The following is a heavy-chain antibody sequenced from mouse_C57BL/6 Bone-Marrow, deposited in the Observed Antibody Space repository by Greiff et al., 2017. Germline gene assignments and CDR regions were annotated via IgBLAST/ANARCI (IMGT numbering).Heavy chain of an antibody. J-gene: IGHJ1*03. D-gene: IGHD1-1*01. CDR3: AGEDSCYYCSSWYFDV. Sequence: ESGPGLVKPSQSLSLTCSVTGYSIPSGYYWNWIRQFPGNKLEWMGYISYDGSNNYNPSLKNRISITRDTSENQFFLKLNSVTTEDTATYYGAGEDSCYYCSSWYFDVWGTGTTVIVSS. CDR1: GYSIPSGYY. CDR2: ISYDGSN. V-gene: IGHV3-6*01.